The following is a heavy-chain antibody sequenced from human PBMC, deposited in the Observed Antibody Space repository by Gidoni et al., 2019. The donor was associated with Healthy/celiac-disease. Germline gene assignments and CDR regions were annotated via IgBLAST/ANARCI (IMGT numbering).Heavy chain of an antibody. CDR3: ARDLLDSSGYPDAFDI. CDR1: GGTFSSSA. D-gene: IGHD3-22*01. Sequence: QVQLVQSGAEVKKPGSSVKVSCKASGGTFSSSALSWVRQAPGQGLEWMGGIIPIFGTANDAQKFQGRVTITADESTSTAYMELSSRRSEDTAVYYCARDLLDSSGYPDAFDIWGQGTMVTVSS. CDR2: IIPIFGTA. V-gene: IGHV1-69*01. J-gene: IGHJ3*02.